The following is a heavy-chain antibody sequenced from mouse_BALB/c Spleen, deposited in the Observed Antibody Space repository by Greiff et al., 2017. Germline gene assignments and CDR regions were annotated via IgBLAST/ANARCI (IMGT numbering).Heavy chain of an antibody. CDR1: GFSLTSYG. CDR3: TTGGYGYAYYYAMDY. Sequence: VQLQQSGPGLVAPSQSLSITCTVSGFSLTSYGVHWVRQPPGKGLEWLGVIWAGGSTNYNSALMSRLSISKDNSKSQVFLKMNSLQTDDTAMYYCTTGGYGYAYYYAMDYWGQGTSVTVSS. CDR2: IWAGGST. V-gene: IGHV2-9*02. J-gene: IGHJ4*01. D-gene: IGHD1-2*01.